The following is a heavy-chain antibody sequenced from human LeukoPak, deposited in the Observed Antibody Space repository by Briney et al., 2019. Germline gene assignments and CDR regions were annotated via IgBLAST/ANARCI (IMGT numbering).Heavy chain of an antibody. V-gene: IGHV1-69*04. CDR2: IIPILGIA. CDR1: GGTFSSYA. J-gene: IGHJ5*02. Sequence: ASVKVSFKASGGTFSSYAISWVRQAPGQGLEWMGRIIPILGIANYAQKFQGRVTITADKSTSTAYMELSSLRSEDTAVYYCARAPIAAAGINWFDPWGQGTLVTVSS. D-gene: IGHD6-13*01. CDR3: ARAPIAAAGINWFDP.